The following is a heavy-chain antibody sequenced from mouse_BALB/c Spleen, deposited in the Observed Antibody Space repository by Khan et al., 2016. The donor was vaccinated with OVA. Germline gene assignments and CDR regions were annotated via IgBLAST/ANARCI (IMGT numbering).Heavy chain of an antibody. J-gene: IGHJ2*01. Sequence: VRLQQSGPEVVRPGASVKISCTASGYSFTGYFMNWVMQSHGKSLEWIGRINPHIGETFYNQRFKDKATLTVDESSSTAHMELRSLASEDSAVYYCTRIYRSDFDYWGQGTTLTVSP. CDR1: GYSFTGYF. CDR3: TRIYRSDFDY. CDR2: INPHIGET. V-gene: IGHV1-20*02. D-gene: IGHD1-1*01.